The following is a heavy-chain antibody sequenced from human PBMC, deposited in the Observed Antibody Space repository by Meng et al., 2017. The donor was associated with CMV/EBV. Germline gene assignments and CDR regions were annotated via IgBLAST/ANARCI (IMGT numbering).Heavy chain of an antibody. CDR2: ISYDGSNK. J-gene: IGHJ6*02. V-gene: IGHV3-30*04. CDR3: AREDDILTGDYYYYYGMDV. CDR1: GFTFSSYA. Sequence: LSLTCAASGFTFSSYAMHWVRQAPGKGLEWVAVISYDGSNKYYADSVKGRFTISRDNSKNTLYLQMNSLRAEDTAVYYCAREDDILTGDYYYYYGMDVWGQGTTVTVSS. D-gene: IGHD3-9*01.